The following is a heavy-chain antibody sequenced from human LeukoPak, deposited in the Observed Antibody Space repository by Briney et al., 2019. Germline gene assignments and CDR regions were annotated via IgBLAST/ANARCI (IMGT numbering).Heavy chain of an antibody. D-gene: IGHD1-14*01. Sequence: GGSLRLSCAASGFTFSSYSMNWVRQAPGKGLEWVAVISYDGSNKYYADSVKGRFTISRDNSKNTLYLQMNSLRAEDTAVYYCAKDPEYEPELGIWGQGTMVTVSS. CDR3: AKDPEYEPELGI. CDR1: GFTFSSYS. CDR2: ISYDGSNK. V-gene: IGHV3-30*18. J-gene: IGHJ3*02.